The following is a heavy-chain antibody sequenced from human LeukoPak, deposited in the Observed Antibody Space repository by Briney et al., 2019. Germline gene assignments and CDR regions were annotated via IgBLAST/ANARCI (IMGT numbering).Heavy chain of an antibody. Sequence: GGSLRLSCAASGFTFSSYGMHWVRQAPGKGLEWAAFIRYDGSNKYYADSVKGRFTISRDNSKNTLYLQMNSLRAEDTAVYYCAKGPGGGAVATEVWGQGTLVTVSS. D-gene: IGHD6-19*01. V-gene: IGHV3-30*02. CDR1: GFTFSSYG. CDR2: IRYDGSNK. J-gene: IGHJ4*02. CDR3: AKGPGGGAVATEV.